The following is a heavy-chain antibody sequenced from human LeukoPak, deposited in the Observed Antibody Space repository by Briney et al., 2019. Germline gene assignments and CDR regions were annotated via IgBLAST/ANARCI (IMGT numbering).Heavy chain of an antibody. V-gene: IGHV3-23*01. CDR3: VKAYSSSTDAFDV. CDR2: ISGSGGST. D-gene: IGHD6-6*01. CDR1: GFTFSDYY. J-gene: IGHJ3*01. Sequence: GGSLRLSCAASGFTFSDYYMSWIRQAPGKGLEWVSAISGSGGSTYYADSVKGRFTISRDNSKNTLYLQMNSLRAEDTAVYYCVKAYSSSTDAFDVWGQGTMVTVSS.